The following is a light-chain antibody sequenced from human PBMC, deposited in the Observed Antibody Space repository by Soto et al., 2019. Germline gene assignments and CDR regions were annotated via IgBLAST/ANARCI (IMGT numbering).Light chain of an antibody. V-gene: IGLV2-14*01. CDR2: EVS. CDR1: SSDVGGYKY. J-gene: IGLJ1*01. CDR3: GSYTTGSTPYV. Sequence: QSALTQPASVSGSPGQSITISCTGTSSDVGGYKYVSWYQQHPGKAPKLIIYEVSNRPSGVSNRFSGSKSGNTASLTISGLQAEDEADYYCGSYTTGSTPYVFGTGTKVTVL.